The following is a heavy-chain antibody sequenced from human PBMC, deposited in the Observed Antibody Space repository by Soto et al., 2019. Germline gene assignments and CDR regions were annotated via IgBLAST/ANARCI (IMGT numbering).Heavy chain of an antibody. J-gene: IGHJ6*02. CDR3: AKGAYDFWSGYEHYYYYYGMDV. D-gene: IGHD3-3*01. CDR2: ISWDGGST. CDR1: GFTFDDYT. Sequence: PGGSLRLSCAASGFTFDDYTMHWVRQAPGKGLEWVSLISWDGGSTYYADSVKGRFTISRDNSKNSLYLQMNSLRTEDTALYYCAKGAYDFWSGYEHYYYYYGMDVWGQGTTVTVSS. V-gene: IGHV3-43*01.